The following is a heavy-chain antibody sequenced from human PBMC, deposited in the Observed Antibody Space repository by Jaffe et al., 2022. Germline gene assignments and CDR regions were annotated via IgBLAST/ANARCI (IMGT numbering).Heavy chain of an antibody. Sequence: QVQLVQSGAEVKKPGSSVKVSCKASGGTFSSYAISWVRQAPGQGLEWMGGIIPIFGTANYAQKFQGRVTITTDESTSTAYMELSSLRSEDTAVYYCAGAGYCSSTSCFANWFDPWGQGTLVTVSS. D-gene: IGHD2-2*01. CDR2: IIPIFGTA. CDR3: AGAGYCSSTSCFANWFDP. CDR1: GGTFSSYA. V-gene: IGHV1-69*05. J-gene: IGHJ5*02.